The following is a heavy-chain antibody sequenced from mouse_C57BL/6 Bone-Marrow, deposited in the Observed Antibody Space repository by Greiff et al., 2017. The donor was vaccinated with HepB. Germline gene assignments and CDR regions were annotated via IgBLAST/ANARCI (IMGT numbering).Heavy chain of an antibody. CDR2: SRNKANDYTT. J-gene: IGHJ3*01. V-gene: IGHV7-1*01. CDR3: ARDAREAWFAY. Sequence: EVMLVESGGGLVQSGRSLRLSCATSGFTFSDFYMEWVRQAPGKGLEWIAASRNKANDYTTEYSASVKGRFIVSRDTSQSILYLQMNALRAEDTAIYYCARDAREAWFAYWGQGTLVTVSA. CDR1: GFTFSDFY.